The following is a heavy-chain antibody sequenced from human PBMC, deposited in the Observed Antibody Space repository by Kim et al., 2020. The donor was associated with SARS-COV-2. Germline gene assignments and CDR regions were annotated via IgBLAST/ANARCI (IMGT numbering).Heavy chain of an antibody. CDR3: ARAPDSYGYYYYGMDV. V-gene: IGHV1-18*01. Sequence: ASVKVSCKASGYTFTSYGISWVRQAPGPWLAGILWICAYNGPTNYAQKLQGRVTMTTDTSTSTAYMELRSLRSDDTAVYYCARAPDSYGYYYYGMDVWGQGTTVTVSS. J-gene: IGHJ6*02. CDR2: ICAYNGPT. D-gene: IGHD5-18*01. CDR1: GYTFTSYG.